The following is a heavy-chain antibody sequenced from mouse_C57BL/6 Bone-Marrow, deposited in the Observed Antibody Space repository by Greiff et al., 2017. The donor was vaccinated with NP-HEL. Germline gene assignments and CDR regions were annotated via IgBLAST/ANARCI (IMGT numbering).Heavy chain of an antibody. V-gene: IGHV1-69*01. Sequence: VQLQQPGAELVMPGASVKLSCKASGYTFTSYWMHWVKQRPGQGLEWIGEIDPSDSYTNYNHKFKGKSTLTVDKSSSTAYMQLSSLTSEDSAVYYCATEAAQATSYFDYWGQGTTLTVSS. CDR1: GYTFTSYW. CDR3: ATEAAQATSYFDY. CDR2: IDPSDSYT. D-gene: IGHD3-2*02. J-gene: IGHJ2*01.